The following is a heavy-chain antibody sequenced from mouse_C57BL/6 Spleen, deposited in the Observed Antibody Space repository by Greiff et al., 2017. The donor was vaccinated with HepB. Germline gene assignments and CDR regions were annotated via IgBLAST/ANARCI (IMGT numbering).Heavy chain of an antibody. J-gene: IGHJ4*01. CDR3: ASRETGIYAMDY. Sequence: EVQLQQSGPELVKPGASVKISCKASGYTFTDYYMNWVKQSHGKSLEWIGDINPNNGGTSYNQKFKGKATLTVDKSSSTAYMELRSLTSEDSAVYYCASRETGIYAMDYWGQGTSVTVSS. D-gene: IGHD4-1*01. CDR1: GYTFTDYY. CDR2: INPNNGGT. V-gene: IGHV1-26*01.